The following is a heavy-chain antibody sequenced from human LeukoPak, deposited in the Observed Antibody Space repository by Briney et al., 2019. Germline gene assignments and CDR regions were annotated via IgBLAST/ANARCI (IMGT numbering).Heavy chain of an antibody. J-gene: IGHJ6*02. Sequence: ASVKVSCKASGYTFTSYGISWVRQAPGQGLEWMGWISAYNGNTNYAQKLQGRVTMTTDTSTSTAYMELRSLRSDGTAVYYCARDPIVVVPYGMDVWGQGTTVTVSS. V-gene: IGHV1-18*01. CDR2: ISAYNGNT. CDR3: ARDPIVVVPYGMDV. D-gene: IGHD2-2*01. CDR1: GYTFTSYG.